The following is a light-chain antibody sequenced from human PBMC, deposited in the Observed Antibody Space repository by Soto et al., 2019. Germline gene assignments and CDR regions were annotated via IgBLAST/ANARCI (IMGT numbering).Light chain of an antibody. CDR1: SSDVGGYNY. V-gene: IGLV2-14*01. J-gene: IGLJ1*01. Sequence: QSALTQPASVSGSPGQSITISCTGTSSDVGGYNYVSWYQQHPGKAPKLMIYEVSNRPSGVSNRFSGSKSGSTASLTISGLQAEDEADYYCSSYTSSSTLVYVFGTGTKLTVL. CDR2: EVS. CDR3: SSYTSSSTLVYV.